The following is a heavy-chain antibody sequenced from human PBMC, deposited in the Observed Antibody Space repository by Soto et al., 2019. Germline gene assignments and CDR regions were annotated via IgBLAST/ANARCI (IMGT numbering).Heavy chain of an antibody. V-gene: IGHV5-51*01. CDR3: ARDDTVVVVAATEQKYYYYGMDV. Sequence: GESLKISCKGSGYIFTSYWIGWVRQMPGKGLEWMGIIYPGDSDTRYSPSFQGQVTISADKSISTAYLQWSSLKASDTAMYYCARDDTVVVVAATEQKYYYYGMDVWGQGTTVTVSS. CDR1: GYIFTSYW. J-gene: IGHJ6*02. D-gene: IGHD2-15*01. CDR2: IYPGDSDT.